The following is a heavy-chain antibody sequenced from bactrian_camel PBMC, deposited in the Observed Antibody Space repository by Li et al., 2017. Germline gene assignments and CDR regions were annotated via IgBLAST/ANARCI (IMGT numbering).Heavy chain of an antibody. V-gene: IGHV3S44*01. J-gene: IGHJ4*01. Sequence: QLVESGGGTVQAGGSLKLSCVGSGFTYNTHNMGWFRSAPGKEREGAAAAGDDDVTSYTDSVKGRFTISKDTANNTLYLQMNNLKPEDAAMYYCTARCDCAGQYCPVGESNHWGQGTQVTVS. CDR3: TARCDCAGQYCPVGESNH. D-gene: IGHD1*01. CDR2: AGDDDVT. CDR1: GFTYNTHN.